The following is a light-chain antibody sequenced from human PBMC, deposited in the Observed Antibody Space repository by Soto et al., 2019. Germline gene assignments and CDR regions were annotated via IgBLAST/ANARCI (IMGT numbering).Light chain of an antibody. CDR2: EVS. V-gene: IGLV2-14*01. Sequence: QSVLTQPASVSGSPGQSITISCTGTSNDVGGHNYVSWFQQHPGKVPKLMIYEVSNRPSGISNRFSGSKSGNTASLTLSGLQAEDEADYYCSSYTSSSTLVFGGGTKVTVL. J-gene: IGLJ2*01. CDR3: SSYTSSSTLV. CDR1: SNDVGGHNY.